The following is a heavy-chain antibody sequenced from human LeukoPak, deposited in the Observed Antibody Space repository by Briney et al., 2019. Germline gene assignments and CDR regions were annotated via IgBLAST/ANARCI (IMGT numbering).Heavy chain of an antibody. CDR3: ARDRGATSFDY. V-gene: IGHV3-30*04. CDR2: ISYDGSNK. Sequence: GGSLRLSCAASGFTCSSYAMHWVRQAPGKGLEWVAFISYDGSNKYYADSVKGRFTISRDNSKNTLYLQMNSLRAEDTAVYYCARDRGATSFDYWGQGTLVTVS. CDR1: GFTCSSYA. J-gene: IGHJ4*02. D-gene: IGHD1-26*01.